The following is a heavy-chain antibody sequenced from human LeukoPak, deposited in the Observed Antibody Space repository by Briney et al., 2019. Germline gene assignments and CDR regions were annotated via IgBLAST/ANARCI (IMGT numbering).Heavy chain of an antibody. V-gene: IGHV3-23*01. J-gene: IGHJ4*02. CDR2: ISGSGGST. CDR1: GFTFSSYA. D-gene: IGHD4-17*01. CDR3: AKYLYGDYVGTASFGY. Sequence: GGSLRLSCAASGFTFSSYAMSWVRQTPGKGLEWVSAISGSGGSTYYADSVKGRFTISRDNSKNTLSLQMNSLRAEDTAVYYCAKYLYGDYVGTASFGYWGQGTLVTDSS.